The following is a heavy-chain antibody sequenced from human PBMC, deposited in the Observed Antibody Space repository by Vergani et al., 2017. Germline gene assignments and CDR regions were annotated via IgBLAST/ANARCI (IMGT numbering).Heavy chain of an antibody. Sequence: QVQLQESGPGLVKSSETLSLTCSVSFDSIRNLYCNWIRQPPGKGLGWIGSIHYSENTNYNPSLKTRVTISVDTSKSQFSLRLTSVTAADSAIYYCAGDTHSWQRADRWGQGLLVSVSS. D-gene: IGHD6-13*01. J-gene: IGHJ5*02. CDR3: AGDTHSWQRADR. V-gene: IGHV4-59*11. CDR2: IHYSENT. CDR1: FDSIRNLY.